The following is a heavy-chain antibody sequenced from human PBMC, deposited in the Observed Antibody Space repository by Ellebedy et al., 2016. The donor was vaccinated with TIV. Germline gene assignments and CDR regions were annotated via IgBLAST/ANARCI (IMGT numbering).Heavy chain of an antibody. CDR3: GRASQDAMDV. CDR2: IIPILDTA. CDR1: GCTFSNFG. D-gene: IGHD2-21*01. Sequence: AASVKVSCKASGCTFSNFGISWVRQAPGQGLEWMGGIIPILDTANYARKFQGRVTVTADKSTSTAYMELTSLRSEDTAVYYCGRASQDAMDVWGQGTTVTVSS. V-gene: IGHV1-69*10. J-gene: IGHJ6*02.